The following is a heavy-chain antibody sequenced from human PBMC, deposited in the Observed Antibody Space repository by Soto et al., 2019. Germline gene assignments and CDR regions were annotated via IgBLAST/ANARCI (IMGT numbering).Heavy chain of an antibody. J-gene: IGHJ6*02. Sequence: PSETLSLTCTVSGGSISSGDYYWSWIRQPPGKGLEWIGYIYYSGSTYYNPSLKSRVTISVDTSKNQFSLKLSSVTAADTAVYYCARDYGDYSYYGMDVWGQGTTVTVS. CDR2: IYYSGST. CDR1: GGSISSGDYY. V-gene: IGHV4-30-4*01. D-gene: IGHD4-17*01. CDR3: ARDYGDYSYYGMDV.